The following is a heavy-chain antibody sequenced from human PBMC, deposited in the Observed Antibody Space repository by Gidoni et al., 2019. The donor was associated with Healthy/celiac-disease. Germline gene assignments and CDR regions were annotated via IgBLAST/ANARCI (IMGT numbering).Heavy chain of an antibody. CDR1: GGSISSSNW. J-gene: IGHJ3*02. V-gene: IGHV4-4*02. CDR2: IYHSGST. Sequence: QVQLQESGPGLVKPSGTLSLTCDVSGGSISSSNWSSWVRQPPGKGLEWIGEIYHSGSTNYNPSLKSRVTISVDKSKNQFSLKLSSVTAADTAVYYCARVSSSVTKATRGGQWGNAFDIWGQGTMVTVSS. D-gene: IGHD3-16*01. CDR3: ARVSSSVTKATRGGQWGNAFDI.